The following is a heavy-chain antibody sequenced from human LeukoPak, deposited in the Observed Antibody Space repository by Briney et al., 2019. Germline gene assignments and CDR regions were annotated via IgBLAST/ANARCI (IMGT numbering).Heavy chain of an antibody. Sequence: PSETLSLTCTVSGGSISSYYWSWIRQPPGKGLEWIGYIYYSGSTNYNPSLKSRVTISVDTSKNQFSLKLSSVTAADTAVYYCARYAHYDFWSGYYDYYMDVRGKGTTVTVSS. CDR1: GGSISSYY. CDR3: ARYAHYDFWSGYYDYYMDV. V-gene: IGHV4-59*01. D-gene: IGHD3-3*01. J-gene: IGHJ6*03. CDR2: IYYSGST.